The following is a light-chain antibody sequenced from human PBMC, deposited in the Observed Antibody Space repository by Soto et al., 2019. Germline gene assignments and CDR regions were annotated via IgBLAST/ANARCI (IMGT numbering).Light chain of an antibody. V-gene: IGKV3D-15*01. CDR2: GTS. Sequence: ETVLTQSPATLSVSPVWRATLSCMASQSISDTLAWYQQKPGQASRLLIYGTSTRATGIPARFSGSGSGTEYTLTISNLQSEDFAVYFCQQYHNWPPITFGQGTRLEIK. CDR3: QQYHNWPPIT. J-gene: IGKJ5*01. CDR1: QSISDT.